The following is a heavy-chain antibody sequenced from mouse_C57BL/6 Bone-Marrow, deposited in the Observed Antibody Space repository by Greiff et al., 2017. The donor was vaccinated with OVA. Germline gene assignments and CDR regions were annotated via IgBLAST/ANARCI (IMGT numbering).Heavy chain of an antibody. CDR2: IYPRSGNT. CDR3: ARGGGYSGYNYAMDY. D-gene: IGHD2-3*01. V-gene: IGHV1-81*01. J-gene: IGHJ4*01. CDR1: GYTFTSYG. Sequence: VQLQQSGAELARPGASVKLSCKASGYTFTSYGISWVKQRTGQGLEWIGEIYPRSGNTYYNEKFKGKATLTADKSSSTAYMELRSLTSEDSAVYFCARGGGYSGYNYAMDYWGQGTSVTVSS.